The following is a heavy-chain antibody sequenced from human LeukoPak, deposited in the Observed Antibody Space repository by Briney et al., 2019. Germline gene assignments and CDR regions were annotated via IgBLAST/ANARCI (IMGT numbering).Heavy chain of an antibody. CDR3: ARDKTLLWFGEAPSAFDI. Sequence: PGGSLRLSCAASEFPFNGYWMSWVRQAPGKGLECVANINQDGSEKYYVDSVRGRFTISRDNAKNSLYLQMNSLRAEDTAVYYCARDKTLLWFGEAPSAFDIWGQGTMVTVSS. CDR1: EFPFNGYW. D-gene: IGHD3-10*01. CDR2: INQDGSEK. J-gene: IGHJ3*02. V-gene: IGHV3-7*01.